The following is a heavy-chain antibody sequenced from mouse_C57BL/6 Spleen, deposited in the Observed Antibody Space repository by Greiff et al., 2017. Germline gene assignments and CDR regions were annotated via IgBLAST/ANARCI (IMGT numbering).Heavy chain of an antibody. CDR1: GFNIKDYY. CDR3: ARLWDDYYAMDY. CDR2: IDPEDGET. Sequence: EVQLQEESGAELVKPGASVKLSCTASGFNIKDYYMHWVKQRTEQGLEWIGRIDPEDGETKYAPKFQGKATITADTSSNTAYLQRSSLTSEDTAVYYCARLWDDYYAMDYWGQGTSVTVSS. V-gene: IGHV14-2*01. J-gene: IGHJ4*01. D-gene: IGHD4-1*01.